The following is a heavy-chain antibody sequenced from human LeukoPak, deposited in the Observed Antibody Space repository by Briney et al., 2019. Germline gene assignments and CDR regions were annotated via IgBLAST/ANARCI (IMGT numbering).Heavy chain of an antibody. CDR1: GGPFSGYY. J-gene: IGHJ6*03. CDR2: INHSGST. CDR3: ARNGYYYYYYMDV. V-gene: IGHV4-34*01. D-gene: IGHD4-11*01. Sequence: SETLSLTCAVYGGPFSGYYWSWIRQPPGKGLEWIGEINHSGSTNYNPSLKSRVTISVDTSKNQFSLKLSSVTAADTAVYYCARNGYYYYYYMDVWGKGTTVTISS.